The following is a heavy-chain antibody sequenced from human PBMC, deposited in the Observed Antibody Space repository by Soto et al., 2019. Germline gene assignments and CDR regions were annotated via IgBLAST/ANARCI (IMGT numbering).Heavy chain of an antibody. J-gene: IGHJ5*02. CDR3: AKSPSVVLVPSTLGGNNWFDP. CDR1: GGSISSGGYS. CDR2: MFQSGST. Sequence: PSETLSLTCAVSGGSISSGGYSWNWIRQPPGKGLEWIGYMFQSGSTYYNPSLKSRVTMSVDNSKNTLYLQMNSLRAEDTAVYFCAKSPSVVLVPSTLGGNNWFDPWGQGTLVTVSS. D-gene: IGHD2-15*01. V-gene: IGHV4-30-2*01.